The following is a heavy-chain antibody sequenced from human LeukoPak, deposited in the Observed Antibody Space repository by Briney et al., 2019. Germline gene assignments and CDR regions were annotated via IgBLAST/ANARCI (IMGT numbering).Heavy chain of an antibody. J-gene: IGHJ4*02. V-gene: IGHV3-30-3*01. D-gene: IGHD6-13*01. CDR2: ISYDGSNK. CDR3: ARDTRSSSLRYYFDY. Sequence: PGRSLRLSCAASGFTFSGYAMHWVRQAPGKGLEWVAVISYDGSNKYYADSVKGRFTISRDNSKNTLYLQMNSLRAEDTAVYYCARDTRSSSLRYYFDYWGQGTLVTVSS. CDR1: GFTFSGYA.